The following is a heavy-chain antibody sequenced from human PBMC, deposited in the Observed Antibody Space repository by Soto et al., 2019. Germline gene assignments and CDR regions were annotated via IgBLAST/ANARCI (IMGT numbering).Heavy chain of an antibody. Sequence: GGSLRHSCSASGFTFNIFWMLWVRQAPGKGLVWVSSIKGDGSSTNYADYVKGRFTISRDNGKNTLYLQMNSLRAEDTAVYYCATERWLQNNGQDFYYGMDVWGRG. CDR1: GFTFNIFW. V-gene: IGHV3-74*01. CDR3: ATERWLQNNGQDFYYGMDV. D-gene: IGHD5-12*01. CDR2: IKGDGSST. J-gene: IGHJ6*02.